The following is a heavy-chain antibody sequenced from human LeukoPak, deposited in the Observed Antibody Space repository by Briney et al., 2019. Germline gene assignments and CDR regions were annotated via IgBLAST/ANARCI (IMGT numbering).Heavy chain of an antibody. Sequence: TGGSLRLSCAASGFTFSSYAMNWVRQAPGKGLEWVSDISGSGGSTYYADSVKGRFTISRDNSNNTLYLQMNSLRVEDTAVYYCAPDPNKWLRNYWGQGTLVTVSS. V-gene: IGHV3-23*01. CDR1: GFTFSSYA. J-gene: IGHJ4*02. CDR3: APDPNKWLRNY. D-gene: IGHD5-12*01. CDR2: ISGSGGST.